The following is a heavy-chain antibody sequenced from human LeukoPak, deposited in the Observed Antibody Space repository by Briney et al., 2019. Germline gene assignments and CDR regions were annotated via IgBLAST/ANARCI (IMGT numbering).Heavy chain of an antibody. J-gene: IGHJ3*02. D-gene: IGHD6-13*01. Sequence: ASVKVSCKASGYTFTAYYMHWFRQYPGQGLEWMGWINPDNGDIDSAQRFQGRVTLTRDTSISTAYMELNRVTSDDTAVYYCARGPSTAAFDIWGQGTMVTVSS. CDR1: GYTFTAYY. CDR2: INPDNGDI. V-gene: IGHV1-2*02. CDR3: ARGPSTAAFDI.